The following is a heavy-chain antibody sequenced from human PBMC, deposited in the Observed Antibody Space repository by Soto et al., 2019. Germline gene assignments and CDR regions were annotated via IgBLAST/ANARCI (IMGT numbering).Heavy chain of an antibody. D-gene: IGHD2-8*01. CDR3: AKREGAAGLEGCSAP. Sequence: SETLSLTCAVYGGSFSGYYWTWIRQPPGKGLEWIGSIYYSGSTYYSPSLKSRVTISVDTSKNQFSLKLSSVTAADTAVYYCAKREGAAGLEGCSAPGGRGPLDPVSS. V-gene: IGHV4-34*01. CDR1: GGSFSGYY. J-gene: IGHJ5*02. CDR2: IYYSGST.